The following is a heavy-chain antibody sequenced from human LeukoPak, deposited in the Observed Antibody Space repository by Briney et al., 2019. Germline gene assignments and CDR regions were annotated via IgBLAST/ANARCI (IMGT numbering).Heavy chain of an antibody. CDR2: ISGSGDYT. Sequence: GGSLRLSCAASGFIFPNAWMNWVRQAPGKGLEWVSGISGSGDYTYYADSVKGRFTISRDKSRNTLYLQMNSLRGEDTAVYYCARPTYDSSGYWAFFGYWGQGTLVTVSS. CDR1: GFIFPNAW. D-gene: IGHD3-22*01. CDR3: ARPTYDSSGYWAFFGY. J-gene: IGHJ4*02. V-gene: IGHV3-23*01.